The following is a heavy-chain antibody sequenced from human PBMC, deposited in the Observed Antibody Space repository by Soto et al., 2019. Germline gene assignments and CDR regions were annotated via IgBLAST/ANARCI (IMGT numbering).Heavy chain of an antibody. J-gene: IGHJ4*02. CDR3: AREKQLNFDY. V-gene: IGHV1-2*02. CDR1: VYTFTCYY. CDR2: INPNSGGT. D-gene: IGHD6-6*01. Sequence: XSVKVSCKASVYTFTCYYMHWVRQAPGQGLEWMGWINPNSGGTNYAQKFQGRVTMTRDTSISTAYMELSRLRSDDTAVYYCAREKQLNFDYWGQGNLVTVSS.